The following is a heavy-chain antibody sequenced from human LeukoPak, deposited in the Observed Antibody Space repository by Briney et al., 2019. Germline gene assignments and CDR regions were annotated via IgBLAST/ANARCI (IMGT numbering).Heavy chain of an antibody. J-gene: IGHJ4*02. Sequence: TSETLSLTCTVSGGSTSSGGYYWSWIRQHPGKGLEWIGYIYYSGSTYYNPSLKSRVTISVDTSKNQFSLKLSSVTAADTAVYYCARGGGYCSSTSCYPFDYWGQGTLVTVSS. CDR2: IYYSGST. CDR3: ARGGGYCSSTSCYPFDY. CDR1: GGSTSSGGYY. V-gene: IGHV4-31*03. D-gene: IGHD2-2*01.